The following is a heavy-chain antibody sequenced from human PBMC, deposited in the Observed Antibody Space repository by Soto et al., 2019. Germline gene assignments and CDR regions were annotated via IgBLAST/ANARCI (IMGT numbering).Heavy chain of an antibody. J-gene: IGHJ4*02. D-gene: IGHD5-18*01. CDR2: MNPNSGNT. CDR1: GYTFTSYD. V-gene: IGHV1-8*01. CDR3: ARGGYSYGVFDY. Sequence: GASVKVSCKASGYTFTSYDINWMRQATGQGLEWMGWMNPNSGNTGYAQKFQGRVTMTRNTSISTAYMELSSLRSEDTAAYYCARGGYSYGVFDYWGQGTLVTVSS.